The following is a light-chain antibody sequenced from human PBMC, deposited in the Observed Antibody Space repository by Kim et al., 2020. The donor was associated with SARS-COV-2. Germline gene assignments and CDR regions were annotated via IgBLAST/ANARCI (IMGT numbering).Light chain of an antibody. CDR1: SSNIGAGYD. V-gene: IGLV1-40*01. Sequence: QLVLTQPPSVSGAPGQRVTISCTGSSSNIGAGYDVYWYQQLPGTAPKLLIYGNTNRPSGVPDRFSGSKSGTSASLAITGLQAEDEADYYCQSYDSSLSGWVFGGGTQLTVL. J-gene: IGLJ3*02. CDR3: QSYDSSLSGWV. CDR2: GNT.